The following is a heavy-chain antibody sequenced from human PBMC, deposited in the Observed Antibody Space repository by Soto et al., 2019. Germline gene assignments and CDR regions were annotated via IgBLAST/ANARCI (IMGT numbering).Heavy chain of an antibody. CDR3: AREFQQQPLDY. Sequence: ASVKLSSEAAGYTYTGYGIDWGRQAPGQGLEWMGWISAYNGNTNYAQKRQGRATMTTDTSTSTAYMELRSLRSDDTAVYYCAREFQQQPLDYWGQGTLVT. CDR2: ISAYNGNT. D-gene: IGHD6-13*01. V-gene: IGHV1-18*01. J-gene: IGHJ4*02. CDR1: GYTYTGYG.